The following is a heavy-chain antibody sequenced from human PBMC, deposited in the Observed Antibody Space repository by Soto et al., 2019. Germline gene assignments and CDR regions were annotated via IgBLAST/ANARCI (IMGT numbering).Heavy chain of an antibody. D-gene: IGHD1-20*01. CDR3: ASLGYNWNDNWFDP. J-gene: IGHJ5*02. CDR1: GGTFSSYA. CDR2: IIPIFGTA. Sequence: GASVKVSCKASGGTFSSYAISWVRQAPGQGLEWMGGIIPIFGTANYAQKFQGRVTITADKSTSTAYMELSSLRSEDTAVYYCASLGYNWNDNWFDPRGQGTLVTVSS. V-gene: IGHV1-69*06.